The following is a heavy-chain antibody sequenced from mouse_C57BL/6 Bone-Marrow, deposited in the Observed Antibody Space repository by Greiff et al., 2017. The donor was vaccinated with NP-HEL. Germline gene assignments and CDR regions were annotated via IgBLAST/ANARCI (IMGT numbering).Heavy chain of an antibody. CDR1: GYTFTDYE. Sequence: LVESGAELVRPGASVTLSCKASGYTFTDYEMHWVKQTPVHGLEWIGAIDPETGGTAYNQKFKGKAILTADKSSSTAYMELRSLTSEDSAVYYCTREEIYYYGSRRWYFDVWGTGTTVTVSS. V-gene: IGHV1-15*01. J-gene: IGHJ1*03. CDR2: IDPETGGT. D-gene: IGHD1-1*01. CDR3: TREEIYYYGSRRWYFDV.